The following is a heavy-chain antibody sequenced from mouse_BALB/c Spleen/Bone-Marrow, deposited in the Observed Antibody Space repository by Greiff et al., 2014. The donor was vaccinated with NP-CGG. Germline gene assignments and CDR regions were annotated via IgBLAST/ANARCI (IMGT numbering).Heavy chain of an antibody. D-gene: IGHD1-1*01. CDR2: IYPGSGGT. Sequence: VQLQQSGAELVRPGTSVKVSCKASGYAFTNYLIEWVKQRPGQGLEWIGVIYPGSGGTNYNEKFRDKATLTADKSSSTAYMQLSSLTSDDSAVYFCARGTTMYYFDYWGQGTTLTVSS. V-gene: IGHV1-54*01. CDR3: ARGTTMYYFDY. J-gene: IGHJ2*01. CDR1: GYAFTNYL.